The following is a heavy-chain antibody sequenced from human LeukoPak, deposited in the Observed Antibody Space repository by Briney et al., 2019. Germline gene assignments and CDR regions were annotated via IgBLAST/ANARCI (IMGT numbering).Heavy chain of an antibody. Sequence: GGSLRLSCAASGFTFSSYAMSWVRQAPGKGLEWVSDISGRGGSTYYADSVKGRFTISRDDSKNTLYLQMNSLRAEDTAVYYCTIDRYFDGSGYPYFDHGGQGTLVSVPS. CDR3: TIDRYFDGSGYPYFDH. CDR1: GFTFSSYA. V-gene: IGHV3-23*01. D-gene: IGHD3-22*01. J-gene: IGHJ4*02. CDR2: ISGRGGST.